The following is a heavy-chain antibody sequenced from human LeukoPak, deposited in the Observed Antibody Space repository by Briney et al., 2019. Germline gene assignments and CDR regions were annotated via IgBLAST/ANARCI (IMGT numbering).Heavy chain of an antibody. Sequence: SETLSLTCTVSGGSISSSSYYWGWIRQPPGKGLEWIGSIDYSGSTYYNPSLKSRVTISVDTSKNQFSLKLSSVTAADTAVYYCARQCHPRGGYSSGWYGAFDYWFDPWGQGTLVTVSS. CDR2: IDYSGST. CDR1: GGSISSSSYY. CDR3: ARQCHPRGGYSSGWYGAFDYWFDP. J-gene: IGHJ5*02. V-gene: IGHV4-39*01. D-gene: IGHD6-19*01.